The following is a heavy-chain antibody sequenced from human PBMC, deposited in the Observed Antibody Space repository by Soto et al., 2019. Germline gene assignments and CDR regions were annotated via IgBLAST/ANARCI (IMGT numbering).Heavy chain of an antibody. CDR2: TYQSGSA. CDR3: ARDYYGMDV. J-gene: IGHJ6*02. Sequence: SETLSLTCTVSGGSISSGGYSWTWIRQSPGKGLEWIRYTYQSGSAYYNPSLKSRVTISVDRSKNQFSLNLTSVTAADTAVYYCARDYYGMDVWGQGTTVTVSS. CDR1: GGSISSGGYS. V-gene: IGHV4-30-2*06.